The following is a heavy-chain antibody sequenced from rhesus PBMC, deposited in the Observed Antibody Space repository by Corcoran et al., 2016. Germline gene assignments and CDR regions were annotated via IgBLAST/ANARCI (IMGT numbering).Heavy chain of an antibody. CDR2: INSGGSST. J-gene: IGHJ4*01. Sequence: EVQLVETGGGLVQPGGSLKLSCAASGFTFSSYGISWVRQAPGNGLDWVSAINSGGSSTNYEDSVKGRFTISRDNSKNTLSLQMNSLRAEDTAVYYCANNRGYFDYWGQGVLVTVSS. CDR1: GFTFSSYG. CDR3: ANNRGYFDY. V-gene: IGHV3S5*01.